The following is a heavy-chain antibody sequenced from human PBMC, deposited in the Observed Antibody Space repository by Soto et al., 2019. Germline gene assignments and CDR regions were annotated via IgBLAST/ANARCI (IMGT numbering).Heavy chain of an antibody. V-gene: IGHV4-39*07. CDR2: IYYSGST. D-gene: IGHD3-10*01. J-gene: IGHJ6*03. CDR3: ARTGGVYYYYMDV. CDR1: GGSISSSSYY. Sequence: SETLSLTCTVSGGSISSSSYYWGWIRQPPGKGLEWIGSIYYSGSTYYNPSLKSRVTISVDTSKNQFSLKLSSVTAADTAVYYCARTGGVYYYYMDVWGKGTTVTVSS.